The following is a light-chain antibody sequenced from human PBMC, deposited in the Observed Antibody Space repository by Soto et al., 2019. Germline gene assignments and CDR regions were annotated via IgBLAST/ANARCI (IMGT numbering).Light chain of an antibody. CDR3: QQYGSSGT. J-gene: IGKJ1*01. CDR1: QSVRNDY. Sequence: ETVLTQSPGTLSLSPGERATLSCSASQSVRNDYLAWYQQKPGQAPRLLISGASSRAAGIPDRFSGSGSGTDFTLTISRLEPEDFAVYYCQQYGSSGTFGQGTKV. CDR2: GAS. V-gene: IGKV3-20*01.